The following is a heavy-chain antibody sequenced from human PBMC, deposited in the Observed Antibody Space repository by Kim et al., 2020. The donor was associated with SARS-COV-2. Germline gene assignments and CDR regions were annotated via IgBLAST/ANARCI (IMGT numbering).Heavy chain of an antibody. J-gene: IGHJ4*02. CDR2: INHSGST. CDR3: AVSKTGYFDY. CDR1: GGSFSGYY. V-gene: IGHV4-34*01. Sequence: SETLSLTCAVYGGSFSGYYWSWIRQPPGKGLEWIGEINHSGSTNYNPSLKSRVTISVDTSKNQFSLKLSSVTAADTAVYYCAVSKTGYFDYWGQGTLVTVSS. D-gene: IGHD2-2*01.